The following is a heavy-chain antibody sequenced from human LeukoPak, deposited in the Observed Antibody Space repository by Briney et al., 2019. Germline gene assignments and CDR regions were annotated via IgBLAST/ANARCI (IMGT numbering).Heavy chain of an antibody. D-gene: IGHD6-13*01. V-gene: IGHV4-39*07. CDR2: VYYSGSA. CDR1: GGSVGSGTYY. CDR3: ARRLDLASAGVYYYYGMDV. J-gene: IGHJ6*02. Sequence: SETLSLTCTVSGGSVGSGTYYWSWIRQSPGKGLEWIGNVYYSGSAYYNPSLKSRVTISVDTSKNQFSLKLSSVTAADTAVYYCARRLDLASAGVYYYYGMDVWGQGTTVTVSS.